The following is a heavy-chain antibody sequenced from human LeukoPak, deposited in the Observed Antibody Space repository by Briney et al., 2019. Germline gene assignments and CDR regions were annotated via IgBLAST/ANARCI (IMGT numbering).Heavy chain of an antibody. CDR1: GGSISGYS. J-gene: IGHJ6*04. V-gene: IGHV4-59*01. Sequence: SETLSLTCTVSGGSISGYSWNWIRQPPGKGLEWIGYIYNSGSTNYTPSLKSRVTISVGTSKNQFSLTLSSVTAADTAVYYCARDPSDYAYYYYGMDVWGKGTTVTVSS. CDR3: ARDPSDYAYYYYGMDV. CDR2: IYNSGST. D-gene: IGHD4-17*01.